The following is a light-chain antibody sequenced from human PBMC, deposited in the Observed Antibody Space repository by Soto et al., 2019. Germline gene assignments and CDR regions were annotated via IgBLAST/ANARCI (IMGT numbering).Light chain of an antibody. CDR3: QQYRTSSQT. Sequence: EIVLTQSPGTLSLSPGESATLSCRASQTIGSSYLAWYQQRPGQAPRLLIYGGANRATGIPDRFSATGSETDFTLAISRLEPEDFAVYYCQQYRTSSQTFGQGTKVE. CDR1: QTIGSSY. CDR2: GGA. J-gene: IGKJ1*01. V-gene: IGKV3-20*01.